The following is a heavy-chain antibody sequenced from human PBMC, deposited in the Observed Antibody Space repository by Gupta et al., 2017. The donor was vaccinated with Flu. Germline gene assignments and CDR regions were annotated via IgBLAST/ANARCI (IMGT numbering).Heavy chain of an antibody. CDR3: AKDGPTAAADACDI. Sequence: EMQLVESGGGLVQPGRSLRLSCVASGFTFADYAMHWFRQAPGKGLEWVSGISWNGGSIGYADSVKGRFTISRDNAKKSLYLQMNSLRAEDTALYYCAKDGPTAAADACDIWGQGTMVTVSS. D-gene: IGHD6-13*01. CDR2: ISWNGGSI. V-gene: IGHV3-9*01. J-gene: IGHJ3*02. CDR1: GFTFADYA.